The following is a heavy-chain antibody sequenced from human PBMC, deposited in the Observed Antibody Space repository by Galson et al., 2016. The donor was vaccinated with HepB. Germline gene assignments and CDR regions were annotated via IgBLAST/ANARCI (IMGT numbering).Heavy chain of an antibody. Sequence: LRLSCATSGFTFSNYGMTWVRQAPGKGLEVVSSISRSGDSTDYADSVKGRFTISRDNSKNTLSLQMNSLTADDTAIYYCVQGSTAPAVWGKGTTVTVSS. CDR1: GFTFSNYG. J-gene: IGHJ6*04. V-gene: IGHV3-23*01. D-gene: IGHD1-26*01. CDR2: ISRSGDST. CDR3: VQGSTAPAV.